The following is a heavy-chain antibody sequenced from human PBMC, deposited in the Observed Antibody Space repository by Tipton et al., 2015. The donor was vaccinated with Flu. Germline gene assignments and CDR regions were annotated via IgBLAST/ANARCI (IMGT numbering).Heavy chain of an antibody. J-gene: IGHJ3*02. CDR3: ATLGNSGTDGFDI. Sequence: SLRLSCATSGLAFDEYAMSWFRQAPGKGLQWVSVIYRGGTTYVADSVKGRCTISRDNSKNTLYLQWNSLTTEDTAVYYCATLGNSGTDGFDIWGQGTMVTISS. V-gene: IGHV3-53*05. CDR1: GLAFDEYA. CDR2: IYRGGTT. D-gene: IGHD5-12*01.